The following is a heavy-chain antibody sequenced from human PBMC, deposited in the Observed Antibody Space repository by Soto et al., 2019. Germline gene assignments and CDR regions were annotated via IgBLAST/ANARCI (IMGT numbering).Heavy chain of an antibody. D-gene: IGHD6-19*01. Sequence: QVQLVESGGGVVQPGRSLRLSCVGSGFPFWHYGMHWVRQAPGKGLEWVAVIWSDGKKESYADFVKGRFAISRDNFKDTLYLQMHSLRAEDKAVYYCARDRDGGWFHMDVWGQGTTVTVSS. CDR2: IWSDGKKE. J-gene: IGHJ6*02. CDR3: ARDRDGGWFHMDV. V-gene: IGHV3-33*01. CDR1: GFPFWHYG.